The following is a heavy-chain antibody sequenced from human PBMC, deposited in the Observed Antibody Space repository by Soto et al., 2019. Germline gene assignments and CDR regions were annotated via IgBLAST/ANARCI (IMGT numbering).Heavy chain of an antibody. CDR1: GYTFTSYG. J-gene: IGHJ4*02. V-gene: IGHV1-18*01. CDR2: ISTDKGKT. CDR3: ATRSPAFDY. Sequence: QVQLVQSGPEVEKPGALVKVSCKTSGYTFTSYGISWVRQAPGQGLEWMGWISTDKGKTNYAQKFQGRVTMTTDTSTSTAYMELRSLTSDDTAVYYCATRSPAFDYWGQGTLVTVS.